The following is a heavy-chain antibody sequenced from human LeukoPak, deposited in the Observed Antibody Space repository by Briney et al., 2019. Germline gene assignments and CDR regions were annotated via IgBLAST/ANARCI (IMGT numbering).Heavy chain of an antibody. Sequence: GGSLRLSCAASGFTFSSFGMHWVRQAPGQGLEWVAFILYDGTNKYYADSVKGRFTISRDNSKNTLFLQMNSLRAEDTAVYYCAKPTVVKGERYYYHYYMDVWGKGTTVTITS. CDR1: GFTFSSFG. V-gene: IGHV3-30*02. CDR3: AKPTVVKGERYYYHYYMDV. CDR2: ILYDGTNK. J-gene: IGHJ6*03. D-gene: IGHD4-23*01.